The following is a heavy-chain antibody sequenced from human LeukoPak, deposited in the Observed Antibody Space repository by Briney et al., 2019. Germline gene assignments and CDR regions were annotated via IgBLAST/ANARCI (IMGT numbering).Heavy chain of an antibody. V-gene: IGHV3-30*18. D-gene: IGHD4-23*01. CDR3: AKDLNAVGTRALGPADY. CDR2: ISYDGSNK. CDR1: GFTFSSYG. Sequence: GGSLRLSCAASGFTFSSYGMHWVRQAPGKGLEWVAVISYDGSNKYYADSVKGRFTISRDNSKNTLYLQMNSLRAEDTAVYYCAKDLNAVGTRALGPADYWGQGTLVTVSS. J-gene: IGHJ4*02.